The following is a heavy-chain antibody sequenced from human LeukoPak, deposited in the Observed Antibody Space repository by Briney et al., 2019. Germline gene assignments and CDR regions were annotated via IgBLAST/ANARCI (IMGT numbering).Heavy chain of an antibody. D-gene: IGHD2-15*01. V-gene: IGHV3-30*18. Sequence: PGRSLRLSCAASGFTFSSYGMHWVRLAPGKGLEWVAVISYDGSNKYYADSVKGRFTISRDNSKNTLYLQMNSLRAEDTAVYYCAKERCSGGSCYSYFDYWGQGTLVTVSS. CDR3: AKERCSGGSCYSYFDY. CDR2: ISYDGSNK. CDR1: GFTFSSYG. J-gene: IGHJ4*02.